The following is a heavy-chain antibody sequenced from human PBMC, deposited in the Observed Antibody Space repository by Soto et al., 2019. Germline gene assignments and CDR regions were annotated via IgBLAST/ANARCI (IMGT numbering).Heavy chain of an antibody. V-gene: IGHV3-11*06. J-gene: IGHJ4*02. CDR1: GFTFSDYY. Sequence: GGSLRLSCAASGFTFSDYYMSWIRQAPGKGPERVSYISSSSSYTNYADSVKGPFTISRDHPKNSLHLQKNSLRDEAWAVYYCGREIVVVPDAPDYWGQGTLVTVSS. D-gene: IGHD2-2*01. CDR3: GREIVVVPDAPDY. CDR2: ISSSSSYT.